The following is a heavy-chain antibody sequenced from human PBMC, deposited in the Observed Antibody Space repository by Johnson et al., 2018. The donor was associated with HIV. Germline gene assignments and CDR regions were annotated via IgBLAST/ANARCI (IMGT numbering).Heavy chain of an antibody. Sequence: QVQLVESGGGVAQPGRSLRLSCAASGFAFSSFAVHWVRQAPGKGLEWVAVISYDGSNEYFADSVKGRFTISRDNSKNTLYLQMNSLRAEDTAVYYCAKVDTAMVNAFDIWGQGTMVTVSS. CDR3: AKVDTAMVNAFDI. D-gene: IGHD5-18*01. V-gene: IGHV3-30-3*01. J-gene: IGHJ3*02. CDR1: GFAFSSFA. CDR2: ISYDGSNE.